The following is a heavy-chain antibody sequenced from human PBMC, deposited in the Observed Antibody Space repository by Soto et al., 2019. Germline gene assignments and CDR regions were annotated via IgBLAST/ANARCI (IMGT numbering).Heavy chain of an antibody. CDR2: IGSSSTYI. CDR1: GFTFSSYS. CDR3: ARVDSGDYYYYGMDV. V-gene: IGHV3-21*01. Sequence: EVQLVEAGGGLVKPGGSLTLSCAASGFTFSSYSMNWVRQAPGKGLEWVSSIGSSSTYIYYADSVEGRFTISGDNAKNSLYLQMNSLRAEDTAVYYCARVDSGDYYYYGMDVWGQGTTVTVYS. J-gene: IGHJ6*02. D-gene: IGHD4-17*01.